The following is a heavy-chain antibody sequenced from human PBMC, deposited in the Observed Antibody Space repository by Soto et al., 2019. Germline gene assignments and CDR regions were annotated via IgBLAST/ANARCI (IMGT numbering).Heavy chain of an antibody. V-gene: IGHV3-23*01. Sequence: GGSLRLSCAASGFTFSSYAMRWVRQAPVKGLEWVSAISGSGGSTYYADSVKGRFTISRDNSKNTLYLQMNSLRAEDTAVYYCARAPNIVGATYFDYWGQGTLVTVSS. CDR3: ARAPNIVGATYFDY. J-gene: IGHJ4*02. D-gene: IGHD1-26*01. CDR1: GFTFSSYA. CDR2: ISGSGGST.